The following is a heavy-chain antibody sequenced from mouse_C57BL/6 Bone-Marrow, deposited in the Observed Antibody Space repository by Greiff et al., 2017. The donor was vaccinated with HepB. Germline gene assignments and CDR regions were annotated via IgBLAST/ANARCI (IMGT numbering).Heavy chain of an antibody. J-gene: IGHJ4*01. CDR2: ISDGGSYT. CDR1: GFTFSSYA. D-gene: IGHD1-1*02. CDR3: ARDVVYAMDY. Sequence: EVQLVESGGGLVKPGGSLKLSCAASGFTFSSYAMSWVRQTPEKRLEWVATISDGGSYTYYPDNVKGRFTISRDNAKNNLYLQMSQLKSEDTAMYYCARDVVYAMDYWGQGTSVTVSS. V-gene: IGHV5-4*01.